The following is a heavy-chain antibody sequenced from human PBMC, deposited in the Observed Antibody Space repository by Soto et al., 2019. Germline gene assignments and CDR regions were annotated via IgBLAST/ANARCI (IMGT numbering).Heavy chain of an antibody. CDR2: IRQDGNEE. Sequence: EVQLVETGGGLVQPGGSLRLSCAASGFIFMSHWMSWVRQAPGKGLEWVANIRQDGNEEQYSDSVKGRFTLSRDNAKNSLYLQMNGLRVEDTAVYYCAKAEGYSFDIRGQGTMVTVSS. CDR3: AKAEGYSFDI. D-gene: IGHD1-1*01. V-gene: IGHV3-7*01. J-gene: IGHJ3*02. CDR1: GFIFMSHW.